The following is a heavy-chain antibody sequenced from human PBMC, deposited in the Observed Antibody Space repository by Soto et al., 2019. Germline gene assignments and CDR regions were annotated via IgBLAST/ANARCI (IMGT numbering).Heavy chain of an antibody. D-gene: IGHD3-10*01. CDR2: IYYSGST. J-gene: IGHJ4*02. Sequence: SETLSLTCTVSGGSISSYYWSWIRQPPGKGLEWIGYIYYSGSTNYNPSLKSRVTISVDTSKNQFSLKLSSVTAADTAVYYCARSITMVRGPYFDYSGQGTMVTVSS. V-gene: IGHV4-59*01. CDR1: GGSISSYY. CDR3: ARSITMVRGPYFDY.